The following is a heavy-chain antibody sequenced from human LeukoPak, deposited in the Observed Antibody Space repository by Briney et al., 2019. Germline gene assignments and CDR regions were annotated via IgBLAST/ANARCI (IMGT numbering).Heavy chain of an antibody. V-gene: IGHV1-18*01. CDR3: ARAKYCSGGSCYSGDY. J-gene: IGHJ4*02. CDR2: ISAYNGNT. D-gene: IGHD2-15*01. Sequence: ASVKVSCKASGYTFTSYGISWVRQATGQGLEWMGWISAYNGNTNYAQKLQGRVTMTTDTSTSTAYMELRSLRSDDTAVYYCARAKYCSGGSCYSGDYWGQGTLVTVSS. CDR1: GYTFTSYG.